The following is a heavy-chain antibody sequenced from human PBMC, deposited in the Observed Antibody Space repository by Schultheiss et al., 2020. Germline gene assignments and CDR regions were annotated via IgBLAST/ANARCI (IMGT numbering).Heavy chain of an antibody. V-gene: IGHV4-59*01. J-gene: IGHJ4*02. D-gene: IGHD5-12*01. Sequence: SATLSLTCSVSAGSISDYYWNWIRQTPGKGLEWIGQISYTGSTNYNPSLRSRVIISVDTSKIQFSLKLTSVSAADTAVYYCARSVSFRGYRGWYAWEYWGQGTL. CDR2: ISYTGST. CDR3: ARSVSFRGYRGWYAWEY. CDR1: AGSISDYY.